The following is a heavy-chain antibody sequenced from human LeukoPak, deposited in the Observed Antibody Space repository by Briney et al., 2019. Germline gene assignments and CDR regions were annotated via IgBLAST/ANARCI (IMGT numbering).Heavy chain of an antibody. CDR3: ASLHSLGGWFDP. D-gene: IGHD3-16*01. Sequence: PGGSLRLSCAASGFTFDDYGISWVRQAPGKGLEWVSGINWNGGSTGYADPVKGRFTISRDNAKNSLYLQMNSLRAEDTALYYCASLHSLGGWFDPWGQGTLVTVSS. CDR2: INWNGGST. V-gene: IGHV3-20*04. CDR1: GFTFDDYG. J-gene: IGHJ5*02.